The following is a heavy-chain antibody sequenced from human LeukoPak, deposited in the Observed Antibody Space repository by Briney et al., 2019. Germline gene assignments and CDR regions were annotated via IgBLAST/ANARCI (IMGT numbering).Heavy chain of an antibody. V-gene: IGHV3-48*01. CDR2: ISFSSSTI. CDR3: ARDTHYYGSGSPAFDI. CDR1: GFTFSSYS. D-gene: IGHD3-10*01. J-gene: IGHJ3*02. Sequence: PGGSLRLSCAASGFTFSSYSMNWVRQAPGKGLEWVSYISFSSSTIHYSDSMKGRVTVSRDNAKNSLYLQMNSLRAVDTAVYYCARDTHYYGSGSPAFDIWGQGTMVTVSS.